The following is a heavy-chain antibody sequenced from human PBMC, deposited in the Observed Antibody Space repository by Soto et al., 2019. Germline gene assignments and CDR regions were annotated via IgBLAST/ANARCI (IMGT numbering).Heavy chain of an antibody. D-gene: IGHD5-18*01. CDR1: GFTVSSNY. CDR2: IYSGGST. V-gene: IGHV3-53*01. CDR3: ARAYRVPTAMPNF. Sequence: GGSLRLSCAASGFTVSSNYMSWVRQAPGKGLEWVSVIYSGGSTYYADSVKGRFTISRDNSKNMLYLQMNSLRAEDTAVYYCARAYRVPTAMPNFWGQGTLVTVSS. J-gene: IGHJ4*02.